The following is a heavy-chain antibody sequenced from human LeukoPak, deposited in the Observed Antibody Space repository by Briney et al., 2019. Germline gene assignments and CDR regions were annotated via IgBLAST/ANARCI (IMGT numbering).Heavy chain of an antibody. V-gene: IGHV4-61*02. J-gene: IGHJ6*03. D-gene: IGHD6-19*01. Sequence: SETLSFTCTVSAGSIISGSYYWSWIRQPAGRGLEWIARIYTSGSTNYNPSLKSRVTISVDTSKNQFALKLSSVTAADTAVYYCARVGAVADYYYYYYMDVWGKGATVTVSS. CDR3: ARVGAVADYYYYYYMDV. CDR2: IYTSGST. CDR1: AGSIISGSYY.